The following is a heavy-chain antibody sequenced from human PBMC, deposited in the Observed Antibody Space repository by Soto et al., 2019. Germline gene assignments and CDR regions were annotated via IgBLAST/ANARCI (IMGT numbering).Heavy chain of an antibody. CDR1: GYSFTSYW. J-gene: IGHJ6*02. D-gene: IGHD5-18*01. CDR3: ARHGGQLWRGMDV. CDR2: IYPGDSDT. V-gene: IGHV5-51*01. Sequence: GESLNISCKGSGYSFTSYWIGWVRQMPGKGLEWMGIIYPGDSDTRYRPSFQGQVTISADQSISTAYLQWSSLKASDTAMYYCARHGGQLWRGMDVWGQGTTVTVSS.